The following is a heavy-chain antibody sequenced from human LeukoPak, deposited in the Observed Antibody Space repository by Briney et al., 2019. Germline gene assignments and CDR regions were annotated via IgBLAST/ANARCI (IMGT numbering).Heavy chain of an antibody. CDR3: VSAYGGLLDY. CDR2: VSGNGDTK. CDR1: GFTFSSFE. V-gene: IGHV3-48*03. J-gene: IGHJ4*02. D-gene: IGHD3-16*01. Sequence: GGSLRLSCAASGFTFSSFEMNWVRQDPGKGLEWVSYVSGNGDTKYYAESVRGRFTISRDNAKNSLYLQMNSLRAEDTAVYYCVSAYGGLLDYWGQGTLVTVSS.